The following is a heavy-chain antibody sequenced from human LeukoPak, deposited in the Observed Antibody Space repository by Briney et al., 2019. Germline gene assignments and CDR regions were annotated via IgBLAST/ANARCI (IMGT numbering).Heavy chain of an antibody. V-gene: IGHV3-48*01. J-gene: IGHJ4*02. D-gene: IGHD2-15*01. CDR3: ARQGYCSGGHCYFSDY. CDR2: ISSSSGNI. Sequence: GGSLRLSCAASGFTFSSYRMNWVRQAPGKGLEWVSYISSSSGNIYYADSVKGRFTISRDNSKNTLYLQMNSLRAEDTAVYFCARQGYCSGGHCYFSDYWGQGSLVTVSS. CDR1: GFTFSSYR.